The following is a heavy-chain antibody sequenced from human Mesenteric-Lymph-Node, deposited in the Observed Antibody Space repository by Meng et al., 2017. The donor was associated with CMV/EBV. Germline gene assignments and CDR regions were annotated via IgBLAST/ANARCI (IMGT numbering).Heavy chain of an antibody. Sequence: SETLSLTCTVSGGSMRDSASYWGWIRQPPGKGLEWIGTIYYTGSPYYNPSLQSRLTISRDTSQNQSSLELHSVTAADTAMYFCARNSSTIPAFDSWGPGTLVTVSS. J-gene: IGHJ4*02. V-gene: IGHV4-39*07. D-gene: IGHD2-2*01. CDR3: ARNSSTIPAFDS. CDR2: IYYTGSP. CDR1: GGSMRDSASY.